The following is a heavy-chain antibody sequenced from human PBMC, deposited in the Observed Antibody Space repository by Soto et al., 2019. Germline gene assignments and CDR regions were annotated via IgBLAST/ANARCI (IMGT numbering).Heavy chain of an antibody. D-gene: IGHD3-22*01. Sequence: EVQLVESGGGLVKPGGSLRLSCAGSGFTFSNAWMNWVRQAPGKGLEWVARIKSNSDGGTTDYAAPVKGRFTISRDDSNNTLYLQMKSLKAEDTAVYYCTTLTMIIVHLDYWGQGTLVTVSS. J-gene: IGHJ4*02. CDR2: IKSNSDGGTT. V-gene: IGHV3-15*01. CDR1: GFTFSNAW. CDR3: TTLTMIIVHLDY.